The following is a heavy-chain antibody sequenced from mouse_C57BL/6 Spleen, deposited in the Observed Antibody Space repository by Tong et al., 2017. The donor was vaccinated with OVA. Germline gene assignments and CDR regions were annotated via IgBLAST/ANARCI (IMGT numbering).Heavy chain of an antibody. CDR1: GFSLTSYC. CDR2: IWSDGST. V-gene: IGHV2-6-1*01. J-gene: IGHJ4*01. D-gene: IGHD4-1*01. CDR3: ARHGPHWDGYAMDY. Sequence: VQLQESGPGLVAPSQSLSITCTVSGFSLTSYCVHWVRQPPGKGLEWLVVIWSDGSTTYNSALKSRLSISKDNSKSQVFLKMNSLQTDDTAMYYCARHGPHWDGYAMDYWGQGTSVTVSS.